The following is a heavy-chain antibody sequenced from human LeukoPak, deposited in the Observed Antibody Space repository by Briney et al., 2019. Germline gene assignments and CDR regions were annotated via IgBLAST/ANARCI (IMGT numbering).Heavy chain of an antibody. D-gene: IGHD2-2*01. CDR2: SSYSGSA. V-gene: IGHV4-31*03. CDR1: GASITSGAYY. Sequence: SQTLSLTCTVSGASITSGAYYWTWIRQHPGEGLEWIGYSSYSGSAYYNPSLKSRVTISVDTSKSQFSLKLSSVTAADTAVYYCARYYCASSRCPGVDYWGQGTLVTVSS. J-gene: IGHJ4*02. CDR3: ARYYCASSRCPGVDY.